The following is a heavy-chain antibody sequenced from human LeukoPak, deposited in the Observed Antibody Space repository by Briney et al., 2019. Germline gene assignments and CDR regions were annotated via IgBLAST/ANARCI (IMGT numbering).Heavy chain of an antibody. J-gene: IGHJ4*02. CDR1: GFTFDDYA. CDR3: ARDGARQINIAVPGGDY. D-gene: IGHD6-19*01. CDR2: ISWNSGSI. V-gene: IGHV3-9*01. Sequence: PGRSLRLSCAASGFTFDDYAMHWVRQAPGKGLEWVSGISWNSGSIGYADSVKGRFTISRDNAKNSLYLQMNSLRAEDTAIYYCARDGARQINIAVPGGDYWGQGTLVTVSS.